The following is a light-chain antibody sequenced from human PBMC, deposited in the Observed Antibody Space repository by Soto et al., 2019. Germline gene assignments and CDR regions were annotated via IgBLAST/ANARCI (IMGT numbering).Light chain of an antibody. CDR3: HQYNNWPPWT. Sequence: EIVLTQSPATLSVSTGERATLSCRASQTINTNLAWYQQKPVQAPRLLIHNASTRATGIPARFSGTGSGTEFTLTISSLQSEDYAVYYCHQYNNWPPWTFGQGTKVDIK. CDR2: NAS. V-gene: IGKV3-15*01. J-gene: IGKJ1*01. CDR1: QTINTN.